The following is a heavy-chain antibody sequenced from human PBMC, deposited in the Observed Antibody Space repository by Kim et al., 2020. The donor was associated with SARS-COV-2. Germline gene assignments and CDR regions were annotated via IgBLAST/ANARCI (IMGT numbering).Heavy chain of an antibody. CDR1: GYTFTSYG. CDR3: ASGYYDYVWGSYRTDY. CDR2: ISAYNGNT. D-gene: IGHD3-16*02. Sequence: ASVKVSCKASGYTFTSYGISWVRQAPGQGLEWMGWISAYNGNTNYAQKLQGRVTMTTDTSTSTAYMELRSLRSDDTAVYYCASGYYDYVWGSYRTDYWGQGTLVTVSS. V-gene: IGHV1-18*04. J-gene: IGHJ4*02.